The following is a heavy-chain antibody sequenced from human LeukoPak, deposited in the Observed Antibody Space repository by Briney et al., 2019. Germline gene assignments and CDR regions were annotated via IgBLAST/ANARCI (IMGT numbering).Heavy chain of an antibody. CDR3: AIETGATSYFDY. Sequence: GASVKASCKASGYTFTGYYMHWVRQAPGQGLEWMGWINPNSGGTNYAQKFQGRVTMTRDTSISTAYMELSRLRSDDTAVYYCAIETGATSYFDYWGQGTLVTVSS. J-gene: IGHJ4*02. CDR1: GYTFTGYY. D-gene: IGHD1-7*01. V-gene: IGHV1-2*02. CDR2: INPNSGGT.